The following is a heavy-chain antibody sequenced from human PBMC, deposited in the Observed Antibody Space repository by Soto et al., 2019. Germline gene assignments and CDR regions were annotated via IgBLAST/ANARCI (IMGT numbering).Heavy chain of an antibody. CDR2: INRDGSKK. CDR3: ARDVSPGSSSLYLDAFDI. D-gene: IGHD6-13*01. V-gene: IGHV3-7*05. J-gene: IGHJ3*02. CDR1: GFTLSAYW. Sequence: EVQLEESGGELVQPGGSLRLSCAASGFTLSAYWMTWVRQAPGKGLEWVANINRDGSKKSYLDSVRGRFTISRHNVGHSLYLQMDSLRADDTALYYCARDVSPGSSSLYLDAFDIWGQGTMVTVSS.